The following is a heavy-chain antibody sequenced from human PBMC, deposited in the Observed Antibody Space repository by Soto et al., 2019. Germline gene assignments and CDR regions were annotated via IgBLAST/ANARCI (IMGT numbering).Heavy chain of an antibody. CDR1: GFTFSHYG. J-gene: IGHJ6*02. CDR3: VSDETQLERRPSYGKDV. V-gene: IGHV3-33*01. CDR2: IWHHGGNK. D-gene: IGHD1-1*01. Sequence: QMQLEESGGGVVQPGRSLRLSCVASGFTFSHYGMHWVRQAPGKGLEWVAVIWHHGGNKYDADSVKGRFTISRDNARNTLYVQMDSLRGEDTGVYYCVSDETQLERRPSYGKDVWGRGTTVIVSS.